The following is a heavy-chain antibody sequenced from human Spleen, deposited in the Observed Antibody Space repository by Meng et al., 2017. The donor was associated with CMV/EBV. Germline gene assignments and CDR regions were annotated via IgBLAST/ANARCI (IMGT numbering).Heavy chain of an antibody. D-gene: IGHD6-6*01. V-gene: IGHV1-46*01. J-gene: IGHJ6*02. CDR2: INPSGGST. CDR3: ASSAARDYYYYGMDV. CDR1: GYTFTSYY. Sequence: ASVKVSCKASGYTFTSYYMHWVRQAPGQGLEWMGIINPSGGSTSYAQKFQGRVTMTRDTSTSTVYMELSSLRSEDTAVYYCASSAARDYYYYGMDVWGQGTTVTVS.